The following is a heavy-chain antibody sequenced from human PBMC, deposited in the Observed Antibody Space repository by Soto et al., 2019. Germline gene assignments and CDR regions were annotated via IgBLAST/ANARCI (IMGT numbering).Heavy chain of an antibody. Sequence: PSETLALTCTVSGGYISSSSYYWGWIRQPPGKGLEWIGSIYYSGSTYYNPSLKSRVPISVDTSKNQFSLKLSSVTAADTAVYYCARQAVAGWFDPWGQGTLVTVSS. CDR3: ARQAVAGWFDP. D-gene: IGHD2-15*01. V-gene: IGHV4-39*01. CDR2: IYYSGST. CDR1: GGYISSSSYY. J-gene: IGHJ5*02.